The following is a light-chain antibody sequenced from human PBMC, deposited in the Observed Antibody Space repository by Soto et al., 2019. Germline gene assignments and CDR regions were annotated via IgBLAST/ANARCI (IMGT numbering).Light chain of an antibody. J-gene: IGLJ1*01. V-gene: IGLV1-44*01. CDR2: SNY. CDR3: SAWDASLNGYV. CDR1: SSNIGSKT. Sequence: QSALTQPPSGSGAHGQRGSISCSGSSSNIGSKTVNWYQQLPGTAPKLLIYSNYQRPSGVPDRFSGSKSGTSASLAISGLQSEDEADYYCSAWDASLNGYVFGTGTKVTVL.